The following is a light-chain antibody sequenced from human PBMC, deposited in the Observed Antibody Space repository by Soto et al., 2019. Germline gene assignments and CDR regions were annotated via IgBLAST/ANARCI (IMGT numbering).Light chain of an antibody. J-gene: IGKJ4*01. V-gene: IGKV3-11*01. CDR3: QQRNNWPLT. Sequence: DIVLTQSPATLSLSPGERDTLSCRASQNIDIYLAWYQQKAGQAPRLLIYDASNRATGIPARFSGSGSGTDFTLTISSLEPEDIAVYYCQQRNNWPLTFGGGTKVEIK. CDR2: DAS. CDR1: QNIDIY.